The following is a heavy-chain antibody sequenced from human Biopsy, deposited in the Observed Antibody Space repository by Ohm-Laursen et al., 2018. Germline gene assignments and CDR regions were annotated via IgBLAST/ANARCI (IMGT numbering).Heavy chain of an antibody. J-gene: IGHJ4*02. CDR3: ARDRMTDVFGGPTRTDVFDS. CDR2: INPNSGAT. CDR1: GYTFTDYY. V-gene: IGHV1-2*02. Sequence: ASVKVSCKASGYTFTDYYIHWVRQSPGQGLEWMGWINPNSGATNSAQKFRDRVTLTRDTSISAVYIDLRRLKSDDAAIYYCARDRMTDVFGGPTRTDVFDSWGRGTPVTVSS. D-gene: IGHD3-10*01.